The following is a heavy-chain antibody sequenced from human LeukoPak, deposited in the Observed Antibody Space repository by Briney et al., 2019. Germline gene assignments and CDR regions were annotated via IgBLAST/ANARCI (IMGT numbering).Heavy chain of an antibody. CDR2: LTSDGRTT. D-gene: IGHD2/OR15-2a*01. V-gene: IGHV3-74*01. J-gene: IGHJ4*02. Sequence: GGSLRLSCEASGFTLSNYWMHWVRHAPGKGLLWVSRLTSDGRTTDYAESVKGRFIISRDNARNTLYLQMNNLRVEDTAVYYCARAGQYRFDFWGQGTLVTVSS. CDR3: ARAGQYRFDF. CDR1: GFTLSNYW.